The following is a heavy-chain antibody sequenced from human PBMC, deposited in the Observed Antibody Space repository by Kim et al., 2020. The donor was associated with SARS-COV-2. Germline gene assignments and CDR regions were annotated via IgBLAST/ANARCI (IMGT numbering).Heavy chain of an antibody. CDR1: GGTFSSYA. D-gene: IGHD3-3*01. CDR2: IIPIFGTA. CDR3: AREIGAGGAFDI. J-gene: IGHJ3*02. V-gene: IGHV1-69*13. Sequence: SVKVSCKASGGTFSSYAISWVRQAPGQGLEWMGGIIPIFGTANYAQKFQGRVAITADESTSTAYMELSSLRSEDTAVYYCAREIGAGGAFDIWGQGTMVTVSS.